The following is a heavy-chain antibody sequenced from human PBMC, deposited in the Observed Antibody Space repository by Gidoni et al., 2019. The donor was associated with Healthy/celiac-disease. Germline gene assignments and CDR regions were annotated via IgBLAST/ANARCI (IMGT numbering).Heavy chain of an antibody. CDR1: GYTFTSYY. D-gene: IGHD2-21*02. Sequence: QVQLVQSGAEVKKPGASVKVSCKASGYTFTSYYMPWVRQAPGQGLEWMGIINPSGGSTSYAQKFQGRVTMTRDTSTSTVYMELSSLRSEDTAVYYCAKSSLVVTGWFDPWGQGTLVTVSS. J-gene: IGHJ5*02. CDR2: INPSGGST. CDR3: AKSSLVVTGWFDP. V-gene: IGHV1-46*01.